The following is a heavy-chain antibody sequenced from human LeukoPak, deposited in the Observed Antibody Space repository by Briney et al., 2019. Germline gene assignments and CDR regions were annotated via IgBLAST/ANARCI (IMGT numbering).Heavy chain of an antibody. CDR2: ISSSSYI. CDR3: ARDLTYYYDSSGYWAPDAFDI. D-gene: IGHD3-22*01. Sequence: GGSLRLSCAASGFTFSGYSMNWVRQAPGKGLEWVSSISSSSYIYYADSVKGRFTISRDNAKNSLYLQMNSLRAEDTAVYYCARDLTYYYDSSGYWAPDAFDIWGQGTMVTVSS. V-gene: IGHV3-21*01. CDR1: GFTFSGYS. J-gene: IGHJ3*02.